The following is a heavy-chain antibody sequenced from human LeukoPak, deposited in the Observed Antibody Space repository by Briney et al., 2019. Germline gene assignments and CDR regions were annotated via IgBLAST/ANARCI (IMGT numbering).Heavy chain of an antibody. CDR1: GGSFNGYY. Sequence: SETLSLTCAVYGGSFNGYYWSWIRQPPGKGLEWIGEINHSGSTNYNPSLKSRVTISVDTSKNQFSLKLSSVTAADTAVYYCARGRTIFGVVIISRRGVTFDYWGQGTLVTVSS. CDR2: INHSGST. J-gene: IGHJ4*02. CDR3: ARGRTIFGVVIISRRGVTFDY. V-gene: IGHV4-34*01. D-gene: IGHD3-3*01.